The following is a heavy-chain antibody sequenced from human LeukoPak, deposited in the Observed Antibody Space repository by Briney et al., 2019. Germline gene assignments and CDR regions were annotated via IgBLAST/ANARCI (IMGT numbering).Heavy chain of an antibody. CDR2: ISSSSSYT. Sequence: GGSPRLSCAASGFTFSDYYMSWIRQAPGKGLEWVSYISSSSSYTNYADSVKGRFTIFRDNAKNSLYLQMNSLRAEDTAVYYCARVKAAGSGYYFDYWGQGALVTVSS. D-gene: IGHD6-13*01. CDR1: GFTFSDYY. V-gene: IGHV3-11*06. J-gene: IGHJ4*02. CDR3: ARVKAAGSGYYFDY.